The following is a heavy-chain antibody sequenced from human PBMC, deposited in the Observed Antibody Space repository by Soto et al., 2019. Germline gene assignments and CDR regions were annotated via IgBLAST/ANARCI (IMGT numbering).Heavy chain of an antibody. J-gene: IGHJ4*02. CDR3: AGHTPPAAE. Sequence: QVQLVQSGAEVKKPGASVKVSCKASGYTFTSYHITWVRQAPGQGLEWMGWISAYNGNTNYAQKLQGRVTRTTDTTTSTAYMELTRLSTDGTAVYLFAGHTPPAAEWGPGTLVTVSS. V-gene: IGHV1-18*01. CDR2: ISAYNGNT. CDR1: GYTFTSYH. D-gene: IGHD2-2*02.